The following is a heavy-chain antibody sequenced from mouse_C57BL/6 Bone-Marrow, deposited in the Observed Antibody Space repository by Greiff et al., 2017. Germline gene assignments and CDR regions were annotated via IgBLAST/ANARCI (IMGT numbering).Heavy chain of an antibody. CDR1: GFTFSDYG. CDR3: ARRITTVVALDY. V-gene: IGHV5-17*01. CDR2: ISSGSSTI. Sequence: EVQGVESGGGLVKPGGSLKLSCAASGFTFSDYGMHWVRQAPEKGLEWVAYISSGSSTIYYAATVKGRFTISRDNAKNTLFLPMTSLRAEDTAMYYCARRITTVVALDYWGQGTTLTVSA. D-gene: IGHD1-1*01. J-gene: IGHJ2*01.